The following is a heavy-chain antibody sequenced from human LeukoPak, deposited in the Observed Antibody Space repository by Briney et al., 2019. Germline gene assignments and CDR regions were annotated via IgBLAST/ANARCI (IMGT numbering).Heavy chain of an antibody. CDR3: ARGGVAVAGGTFAS. CDR1: GLTVSSNY. V-gene: IGHV3-53*01. J-gene: IGHJ4*02. D-gene: IGHD6-19*01. Sequence: PGGSLRLSCAASGLTVSSNYMSWVRQAPGKGLEWVSVIDSGGSTYYADSVKGRFTISRGNSKNTVFLQMTSLRAEDTAVYYCARGGVAVAGGTFASWAQGPRVPVS. CDR2: IDSGGST.